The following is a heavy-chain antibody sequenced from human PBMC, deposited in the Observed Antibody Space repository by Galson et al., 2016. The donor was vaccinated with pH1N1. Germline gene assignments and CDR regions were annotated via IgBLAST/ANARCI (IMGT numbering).Heavy chain of an antibody. V-gene: IGHV4-34*01. J-gene: IGHJ4*02. CDR3: ASSYYDTGGFSPFDY. CDR2: INHGGSS. Sequence: ETLSLTCSVYGGSFSGYYWSWIRQAPGKGLEWIGQINHGGSSNYNPSLRSRVTISVDTSKNQFSLKLTSVTAADKAVYYCASSYYDTGGFSPFDYWGQGTLVTVSS. D-gene: IGHD3-22*01. CDR1: GGSFSGYY.